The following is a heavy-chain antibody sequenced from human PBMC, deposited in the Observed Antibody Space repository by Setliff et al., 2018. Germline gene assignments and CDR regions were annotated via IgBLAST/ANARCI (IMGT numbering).Heavy chain of an antibody. CDR1: GGSIDSSF. V-gene: IGHV4-4*08. D-gene: IGHD3-3*01. CDR2: KSTRGDT. Sequence: NPSETLSLTCTVSGGSIDSSFWNWIRQSPEKGLEWIGYKSTRGDTNSNPSLRSRVTMSVDTSKNQFSLRLSSVTAADTAVYYCRFWSGYLKNDFWGQGTLVTVSS. J-gene: IGHJ4*02. CDR3: RFWSGYLKNDF.